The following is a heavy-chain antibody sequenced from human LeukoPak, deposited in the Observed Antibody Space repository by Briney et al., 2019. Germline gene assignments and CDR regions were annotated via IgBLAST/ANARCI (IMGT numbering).Heavy chain of an antibody. CDR2: IYSSGST. V-gene: IGHV4-39*01. Sequence: SETLSLTCNVSGVSISSSSYYWGWIRQPPGKGLEWIGSIYSSGSTYYNSSLKSRVTISIDTSKNQVSLKMSSVTAADTAVYYCAKSGGYGLIDYWGQGTPVTVSS. J-gene: IGHJ4*01. CDR1: GVSISSSSYY. D-gene: IGHD6-25*01. CDR3: AKSGGYGLIDY.